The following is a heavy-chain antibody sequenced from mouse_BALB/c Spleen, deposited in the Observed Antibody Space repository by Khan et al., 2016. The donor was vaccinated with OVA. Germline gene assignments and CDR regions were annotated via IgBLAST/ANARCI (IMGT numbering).Heavy chain of an antibody. D-gene: IGHD2-13*01. CDR2: IYPGNGDT. J-gene: IGHJ3*01. CDR3: ARWGGDGFAY. V-gene: IGHV1-80*01. Sequence: QVQLQQPGAELVRPGSSVKISCKASGYSFSRSWMNWVKQRPGQGLEWIGQIYPGNGDTNYNGKFKGQATLSADKSSSTAYMQLSSLTSEDSAVYVCARWGGDGFAYWGQGTLVTVSA. CDR1: GYSFSRSW.